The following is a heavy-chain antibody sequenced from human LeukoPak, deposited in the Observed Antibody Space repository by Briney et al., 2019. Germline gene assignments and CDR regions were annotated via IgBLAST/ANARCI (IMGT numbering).Heavy chain of an antibody. J-gene: IGHJ4*02. D-gene: IGHD1-26*01. V-gene: IGHV1-18*01. CDR1: GYIFSNYG. Sequence: ASVKVSCKASGYIFSNYGISWVRQAPGQGLEWMGWISAYNGNTNYAQKFQGRVTMTTDTSASTAYMDLRSLRSGDTAVYYCAGAQVGATDLGFDYWGQGTLVTVSS. CDR2: ISAYNGNT. CDR3: AGAQVGATDLGFDY.